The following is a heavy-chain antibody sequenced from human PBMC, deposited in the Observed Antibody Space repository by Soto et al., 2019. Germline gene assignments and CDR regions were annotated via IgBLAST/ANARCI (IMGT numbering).Heavy chain of an antibody. Sequence: QITLKESGPTLVKPTQTLTLTCTFSGFSLSTSGVGVGWIRQPPGKALEWLALIYWDDDKRYSPSLKSRLTITKDTAKTHVVLTMTNMDPVDTATYCRAHREAVAGTVDYWGQGTLVTVSS. V-gene: IGHV2-5*02. D-gene: IGHD6-19*01. J-gene: IGHJ4*02. CDR2: IYWDDDK. CDR3: AHREAVAGTVDY. CDR1: GFSLSTSGVG.